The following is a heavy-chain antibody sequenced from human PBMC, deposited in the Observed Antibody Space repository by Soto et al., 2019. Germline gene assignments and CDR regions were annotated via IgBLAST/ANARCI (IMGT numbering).Heavy chain of an antibody. V-gene: IGHV1-69*01. CDR2: IIPIFGTA. D-gene: IGHD5-12*01. Sequence: QVQLVQSGAEVKKPGSSVKVSCKASGGTFSSYAISGVRQAPGQGLECMGGIIPIFGTANYAQKFQGRVTITADESTGTAYMELSSLRSEDTAVYYCARAAGYADYYYYYGMDVWGQGTTVTVSS. CDR1: GGTFSSYA. J-gene: IGHJ6*02. CDR3: ARAAGYADYYYYYGMDV.